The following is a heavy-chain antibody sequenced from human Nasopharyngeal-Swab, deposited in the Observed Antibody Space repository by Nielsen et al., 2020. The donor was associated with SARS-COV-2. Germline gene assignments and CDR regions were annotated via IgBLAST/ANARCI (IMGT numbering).Heavy chain of an antibody. CDR2: IASDGSLYA. V-gene: IGHV3-30*04. CDR1: GFSFRTSP. D-gene: IGHD1-14*01. J-gene: IGHJ4*02. CDR3: AKGTGMTYRAIDY. Sequence: GESLKISCEASGFSFRTSPMHWVRQAPDKGLEWVAVIASDGSLYAQYGDPVKGRFTISRDDSKNTLDLQMSSLRAEDTAVYYCAKGTGMTYRAIDYWGQGTLVTVTS.